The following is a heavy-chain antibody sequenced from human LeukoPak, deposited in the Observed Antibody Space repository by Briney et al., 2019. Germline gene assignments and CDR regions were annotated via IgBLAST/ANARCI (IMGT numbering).Heavy chain of an antibody. Sequence: PGGSLRLSCAASGFTFSSYAMSWVRQAPGKGLEWVPAISGSGGSTYYADSVKGRFTISRDNSKNTLYLQMNSLRAEDTAVYYCAKGQTGYSSSWYPYWGQGTLVTVSS. D-gene: IGHD6-13*01. V-gene: IGHV3-23*01. CDR3: AKGQTGYSSSWYPY. CDR2: ISGSGGST. J-gene: IGHJ4*02. CDR1: GFTFSSYA.